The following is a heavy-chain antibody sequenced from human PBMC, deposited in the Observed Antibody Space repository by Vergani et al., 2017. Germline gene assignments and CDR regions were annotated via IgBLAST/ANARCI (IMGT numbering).Heavy chain of an antibody. CDR2: ISSSSSYI. V-gene: IGHV3-21*01. CDR3: ARDRDSSSWIHAGWFDP. CDR1: GFTFSSYS. Sequence: EVQLVESGGGLVKPGGSLRLSCAASGFTFSSYSMNWVRQAPGKGLEWVSSISSSSSYIYYADSVKGRFTISRDNAKNSLYLQRNSLRAEDTAVYYCARDRDSSSWIHAGWFDPWGQGTLVTVSS. D-gene: IGHD6-13*01. J-gene: IGHJ5*02.